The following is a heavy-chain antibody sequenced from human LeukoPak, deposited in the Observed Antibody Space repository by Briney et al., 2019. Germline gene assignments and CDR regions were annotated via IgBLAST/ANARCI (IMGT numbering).Heavy chain of an antibody. CDR3: TTDPTTVTWVNWFDP. D-gene: IGHD4-17*01. J-gene: IGHJ5*02. CDR2: IKSKTDGGTT. CDR1: GFTFSNAW. Sequence: GGSLRLSCAASGFTFSNAWMSWVRQAPGKGLEWVGRIKSKTDGGTTDYAAPVKGRFTISRDDSKNTLYLQMNSLKTEDTAVYYCTTDPTTVTWVNWFDPWGQGTLVTVSS. V-gene: IGHV3-15*01.